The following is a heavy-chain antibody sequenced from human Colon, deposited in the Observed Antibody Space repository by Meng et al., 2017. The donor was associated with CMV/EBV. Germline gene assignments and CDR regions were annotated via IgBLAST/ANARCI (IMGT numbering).Heavy chain of an antibody. CDR3: ARSYYYGSGSYFAHFDY. Sequence: FTFSTYALHWVRQAPGKGLEWVATISYGGDSSIYADSVKGRFTISRDNSKDTLDLQMDSLRIEDTAVYFCARSYYYGSGSYFAHFDYWGQGTLVTVSS. CDR1: FTFSTYA. CDR2: ISYGGDSS. J-gene: IGHJ4*02. D-gene: IGHD3-10*01. V-gene: IGHV3-30*04.